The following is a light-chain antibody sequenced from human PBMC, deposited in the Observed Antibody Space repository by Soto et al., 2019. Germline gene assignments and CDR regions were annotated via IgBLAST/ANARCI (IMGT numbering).Light chain of an antibody. CDR3: QHYNAYPWP. J-gene: IGKJ1*01. CDR2: GAS. CDR1: QSISDW. Sequence: DIQLAQPPPTLSASVGDSVTLTCRASQSISDWLAWYQQKPGKAPKLLIYGASSLESGVPSRFSGRGSGTEFTLTIGGLQPDDFATYYCQHYNAYPWPFGQGTKVDIK. V-gene: IGKV1-5*01.